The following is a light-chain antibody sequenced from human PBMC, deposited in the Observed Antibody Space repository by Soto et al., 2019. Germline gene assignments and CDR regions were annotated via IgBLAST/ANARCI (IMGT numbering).Light chain of an antibody. V-gene: IGLV2-14*01. J-gene: IGLJ2*01. CDR2: EVS. Sequence: QSALTQPASVSGSPGQSITVSCTGTNSDVGAYNYVSWYQQHPGKAPKLIIYEVSYRPSGVSGRFSASKSGNTASLTISGLQAEDEADYYCSSYTTTTPRFLFGGGTKVTVL. CDR3: SSYTTTTPRFL. CDR1: NSDVGAYNY.